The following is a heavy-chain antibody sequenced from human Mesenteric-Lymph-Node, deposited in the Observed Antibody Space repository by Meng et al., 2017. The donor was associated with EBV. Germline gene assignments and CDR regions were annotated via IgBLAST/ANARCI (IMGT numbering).Heavy chain of an antibody. CDR3: ARAPDRSGSLF. J-gene: IGHJ4*02. V-gene: IGHV4-4*02. Sequence: QVQLQESGPGLVKASXXXXXTCAVSGASISSTNRWTWVRQPSGRGLEWIGESQLGGSTNYNPSLKSRVTISLDKSKNQFSLNLNSVTAADTAVYFCARAPDRSGSLFWGQGTLVTVSS. CDR2: SQLGGST. CDR1: GASISSTNR. D-gene: IGHD3-22*01.